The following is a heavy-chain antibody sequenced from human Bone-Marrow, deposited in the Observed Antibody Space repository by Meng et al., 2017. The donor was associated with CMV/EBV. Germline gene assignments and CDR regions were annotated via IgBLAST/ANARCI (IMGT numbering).Heavy chain of an antibody. CDR2: IKQDGSEK. D-gene: IGHD2-2*01. CDR1: GFTFSSYW. V-gene: IGHV3-7*01. CDR3: ARYIVLVPAASWTYYYYGMDV. Sequence: GESLKISCASSGFTFSSYWRSWVRQATGKGLEWVANIKQDGSEKYYVDSVKGRFTISRDNAKNSLYLQMNSLRAEDTAVYYCARYIVLVPAASWTYYYYGMDVWGQGTTVTVSS. J-gene: IGHJ6*02.